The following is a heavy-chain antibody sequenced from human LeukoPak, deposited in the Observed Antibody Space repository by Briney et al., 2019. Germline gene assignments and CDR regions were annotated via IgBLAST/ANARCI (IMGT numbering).Heavy chain of an antibody. V-gene: IGHV3-23*01. CDR3: AKSPNFWSGFDA. J-gene: IGHJ3*01. D-gene: IGHD3-3*01. Sequence: GGSLRLSCAASGFTFNNYFMHWVRQAPGKGLEWVSVISNSGSSTYYADSVKGRFTISRDNSKNTLYLQMKSLRAEDTAVYYCAKSPNFWSGFDAWGQGTMVTVSS. CDR1: GFTFNNYF. CDR2: ISNSGSST.